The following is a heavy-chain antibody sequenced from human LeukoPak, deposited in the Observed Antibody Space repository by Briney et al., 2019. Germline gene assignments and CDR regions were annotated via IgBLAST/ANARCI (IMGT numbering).Heavy chain of an antibody. V-gene: IGHV3-9*01. CDR1: GFTFDDYA. CDR3: AKPTGGNYYDSSGYTFDY. Sequence: GGSLRLSCAASGFTFDDYAMHWVRQAPGKGLEWVSGISWNSGSIGYADSVKGRFTISRDNAKNSLYLQMNSLRAEDTALYYCAKPTGGNYYDSSGYTFDYRGQGTLVTVSS. CDR2: ISWNSGSI. J-gene: IGHJ4*02. D-gene: IGHD3-22*01.